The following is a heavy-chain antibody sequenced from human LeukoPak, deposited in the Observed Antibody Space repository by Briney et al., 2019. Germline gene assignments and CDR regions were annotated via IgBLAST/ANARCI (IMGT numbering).Heavy chain of an antibody. CDR1: GGSFSGYY. CDR3: ARDGGGYNDQNWFDP. J-gene: IGHJ5*02. Sequence: SETLSLTCAVYGGSFSGYYWSWIRQPPGKGLEWIGEINHSGSTNYNPSLKSRVTISVDTSKNQFSLKLSSVTAADTAVYYCARDGGGYNDQNWFDPWGQGTLVTVSS. V-gene: IGHV4-34*01. CDR2: INHSGST. D-gene: IGHD5-24*01.